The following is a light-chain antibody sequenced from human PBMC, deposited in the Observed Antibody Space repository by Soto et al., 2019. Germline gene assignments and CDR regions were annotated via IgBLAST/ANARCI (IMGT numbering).Light chain of an antibody. J-gene: IGKJ5*01. Sequence: EFGLTQSAGTLSLSPGARATLSCRASQFVSSTYLAWYQQSPGQAPRLLIYGASSRATGIPDRFSGGGSETDFTLTISRLEPEDFAVYYCQQYGGSPVTFGQGTQLEIK. CDR3: QQYGGSPVT. CDR2: GAS. CDR1: QFVSSTY. V-gene: IGKV3-20*01.